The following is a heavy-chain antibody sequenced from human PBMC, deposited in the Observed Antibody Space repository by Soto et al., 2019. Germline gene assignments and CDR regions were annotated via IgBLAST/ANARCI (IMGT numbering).Heavy chain of an antibody. J-gene: IGHJ4*02. CDR3: GRTYTGG. CDR1: GFSLRDHA. D-gene: IGHD3-10*01. CDR2: ISGSEDRT. Sequence: LQSRGGVVQPGESLRLSSAASGFSLRDHALSWVRQAAGGGLEWVSGISGSEDRTNYADFVRGRFIISKDRAKNTLYLDMSGLRVDDTAVYFCGRTYTGGWGQGTLVTVSS. V-gene: IGHV3-23*01.